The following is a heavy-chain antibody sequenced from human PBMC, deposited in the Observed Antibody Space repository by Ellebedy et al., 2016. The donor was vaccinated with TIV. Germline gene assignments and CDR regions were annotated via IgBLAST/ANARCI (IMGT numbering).Heavy chain of an antibody. V-gene: IGHV3-23*01. J-gene: IGHJ6*03. CDR2: INGSGGRI. CDR1: GFTFSNYA. Sequence: GGSLRLSXTVRGFTFSNYAMSWVRQAPGKGLEWVADINGSGGRIFYADSVKGRFTISRDNSRNTLYLQMNSLRGEDTAVYYCARPDSEDNYMDVWGKGTAVTVSS. CDR3: ARPDSEDNYMDV.